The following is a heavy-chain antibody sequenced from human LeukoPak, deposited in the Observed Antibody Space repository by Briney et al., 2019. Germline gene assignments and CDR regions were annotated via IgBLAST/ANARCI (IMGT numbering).Heavy chain of an antibody. D-gene: IGHD2-15*01. Sequence: GGSLRLSCAASGFTFSSYWMHWVRQAPGKGLVWVSRINTDGSSTNYADSVKGRFTISRDNAKNTLYLQMNSLRAEDTAFYYCAREYCSGTACDLDYWGQGTLVTVSS. CDR2: INTDGSST. J-gene: IGHJ4*02. CDR1: GFTFSSYW. CDR3: AREYCSGTACDLDY. V-gene: IGHV3-74*01.